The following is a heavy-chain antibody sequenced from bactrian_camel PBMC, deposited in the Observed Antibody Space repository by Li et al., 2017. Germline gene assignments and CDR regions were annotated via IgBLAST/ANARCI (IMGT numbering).Heavy chain of an antibody. CDR3: AADWGGRGYCYTEWGISPTDFAY. Sequence: QVQLVESGGGSVQAGGSLSLSCAASGYTFYLMAWFHQAPGKEREGVAAIYLGSGTTHYAGSVKGRAAISLDNAKNILILQMRDLRPEDTGMYYCAADWGGRGYCYTEWGISPTDFAYWGQGTQVTVS. D-gene: IGHD2*01. J-gene: IGHJ6*01. CDR2: IYLGSGTT. CDR1: GYTFYL. V-gene: IGHV3S1*01.